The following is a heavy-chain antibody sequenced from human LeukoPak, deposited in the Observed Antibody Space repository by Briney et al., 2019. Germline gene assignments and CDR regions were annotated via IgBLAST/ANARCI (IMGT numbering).Heavy chain of an antibody. D-gene: IGHD2/OR15-2a*01. CDR3: AKDPPSSGTTFDY. CDR2: IGGRDGST. Sequence: GGSLRLSCVASGFIVSNSYMSWVRQAPGKGLEWVSAIGGRDGSTYYADSVKGRFTISRDNSKNTLYLQMNSLRAEDTAVYYCAKDPPSSGTTFDYWGQGTLVTVSS. J-gene: IGHJ4*02. CDR1: GFIVSNSY. V-gene: IGHV3-23*01.